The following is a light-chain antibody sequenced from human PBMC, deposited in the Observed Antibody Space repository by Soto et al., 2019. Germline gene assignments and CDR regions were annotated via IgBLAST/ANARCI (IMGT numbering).Light chain of an antibody. J-gene: IGKJ1*01. CDR1: QGISSY. V-gene: IGKV1-8*01. Sequence: IEMTRSPSSLSASTGDRVTINCRASQGISSYLAWYQQKPGKAPKLLIYAASTLQSGVPSRFSGSGSGTDFTLTISCLQSEDFATYYCQQYYSYPWTFGQGTKVDIK. CDR3: QQYYSYPWT. CDR2: AAS.